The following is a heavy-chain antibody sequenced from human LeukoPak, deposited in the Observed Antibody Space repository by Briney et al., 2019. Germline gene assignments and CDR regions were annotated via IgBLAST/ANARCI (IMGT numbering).Heavy chain of an antibody. J-gene: IGHJ4*02. Sequence: SETLSLTCTVSGGSISSYYWSWIRQPPGKGLEWIGYIYYSGSTNYNPSLRSRVTISVDTSKNQFSLKLSSVTAADTAVYYCERVDDSSGYSTFQIDYWGQGTLVTVSS. CDR3: ERVDDSSGYSTFQIDY. D-gene: IGHD3-22*01. CDR1: GGSISSYY. V-gene: IGHV4-59*01. CDR2: IYYSGST.